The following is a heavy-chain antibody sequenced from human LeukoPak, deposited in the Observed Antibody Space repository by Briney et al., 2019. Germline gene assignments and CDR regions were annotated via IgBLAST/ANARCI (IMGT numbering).Heavy chain of an antibody. V-gene: IGHV1-2*02. CDR2: INPNSGGT. D-gene: IGHD3-22*01. CDR1: GDTFTGYY. Sequence: GASVKVSCKASGDTFTGYYMHWVRQAPGQGLEWMGWINPNSGGTNYAQKFQGRVTMTRDTSISTAYMELSRLRSDDTAVYYCARMPMIVVVNRRDDAFDIWGQGTMVTVSS. J-gene: IGHJ3*02. CDR3: ARMPMIVVVNRRDDAFDI.